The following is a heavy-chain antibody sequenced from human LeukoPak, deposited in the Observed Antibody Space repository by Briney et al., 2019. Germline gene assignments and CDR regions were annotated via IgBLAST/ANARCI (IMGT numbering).Heavy chain of an antibody. CDR3: ARDRGYYGSGSAPALYDY. Sequence: VASVKLSCKASGYTFTSYGISWVRQAPGQGLEWMGWISAYNGNTNYAQKLQGRVTMTTDTSTSTAYMELRSLRSDDTAVYYCARDRGYYGSGSAPALYDYWGQGTLVTVSS. D-gene: IGHD3-10*01. V-gene: IGHV1-18*04. J-gene: IGHJ4*02. CDR1: GYTFTSYG. CDR2: ISAYNGNT.